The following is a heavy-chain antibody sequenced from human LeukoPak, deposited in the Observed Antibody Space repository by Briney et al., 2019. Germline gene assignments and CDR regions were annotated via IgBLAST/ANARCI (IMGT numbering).Heavy chain of an antibody. CDR1: GGSFSGYY. CDR2: INHSGST. CDR3: ARGDTAMVPNWYYDL. Sequence: PSETLSLTCAVYGGSFSGYYWSWIRQPPGKGLEWIGEINHSGSTNYNPSLKSRVTISVDTSKNQFSLKLSSVTAADTAVYYCARGDTAMVPNWYYDLWGRGTLVTVSS. V-gene: IGHV4-34*01. D-gene: IGHD5-18*01. J-gene: IGHJ2*01.